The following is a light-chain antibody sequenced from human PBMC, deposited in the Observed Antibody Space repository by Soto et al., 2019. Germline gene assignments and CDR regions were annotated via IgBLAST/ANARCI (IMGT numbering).Light chain of an antibody. CDR3: QQSYTTPRT. CDR1: LSISTE. Sequence: DIQMTQSPSSLSASVGDRVTIICRASLSISTELNWYQQKPGKAPKVLIFGASSLQSGVPSRFSGSGSGTDFTLTISNLQPEDFATYYCQQSYTTPRTFGQGTKLEIK. J-gene: IGKJ2*01. V-gene: IGKV1-39*01. CDR2: GAS.